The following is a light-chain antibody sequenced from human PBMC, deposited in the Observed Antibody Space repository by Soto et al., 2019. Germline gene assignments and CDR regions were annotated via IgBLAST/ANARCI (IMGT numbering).Light chain of an antibody. CDR3: MYHLQLPVT. Sequence: DIVMPRSPLSLPVTPGEPASISCRCSQSLLHSNGYNYLNWYLQKPGQSPHXXIYLGSNGACGVPGRFSGGGSGTDFTLRISRVEAEDVGVYYWMYHLQLPVTFGRGTRLEIK. CDR1: QSLLHSNGYNY. CDR2: LGS. V-gene: IGKV2-28*01. J-gene: IGKJ5*01.